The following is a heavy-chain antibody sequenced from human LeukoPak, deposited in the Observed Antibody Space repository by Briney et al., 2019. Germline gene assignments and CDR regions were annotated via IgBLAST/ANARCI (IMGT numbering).Heavy chain of an antibody. Sequence: ASVKVSCKASGGTFSSYAISWVRQAPGQGLEWMGRIIPILGIANYAQKFQGRVTFTADKSTSTAYMELSSLRSEDTAVYYCARAPDSVVENWFDPWGQGTLVTVSS. CDR3: ARAPDSVVENWFDP. CDR1: GGTFSSYA. D-gene: IGHD2-2*01. V-gene: IGHV1-69*04. CDR2: IIPILGIA. J-gene: IGHJ5*02.